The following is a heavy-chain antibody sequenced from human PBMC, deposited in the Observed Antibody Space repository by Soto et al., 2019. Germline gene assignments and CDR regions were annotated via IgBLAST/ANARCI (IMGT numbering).Heavy chain of an antibody. D-gene: IGHD3-16*02. J-gene: IGHJ4*01. CDR2: ISYDGINE. Sequence: QVQLVESGGSVVHPGRSLRLSCAASGFTFTSYAMHWVRQAPGKGLEWVAVISYDGINEYYADSVKGRFTISRENSKNTLCMHISRLKVEDTAVYYCARDRLRLGELSLIEYFHYWGHEARVIVSS. CDR3: ARDRLRLGELSLIEYFHY. CDR1: GFTFTSYA. V-gene: IGHV3-30*15.